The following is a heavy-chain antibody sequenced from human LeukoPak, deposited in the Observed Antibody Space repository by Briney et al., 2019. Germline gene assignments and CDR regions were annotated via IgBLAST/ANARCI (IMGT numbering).Heavy chain of an antibody. CDR3: ARRSSSWYYFDY. CDR1: GGSISSSSYY. J-gene: IGHJ4*02. Sequence: SETLSLTCTVSGGSISSSSYYWGWIRQPPGQGLEWIGSIYYSGSTYYNPSLKSRVTISVDTSKNQFSLKLSSVTAADTAVYYCARRSSSWYYFDYWGQGTLVTVSS. V-gene: IGHV4-39*01. D-gene: IGHD6-13*01. CDR2: IYYSGST.